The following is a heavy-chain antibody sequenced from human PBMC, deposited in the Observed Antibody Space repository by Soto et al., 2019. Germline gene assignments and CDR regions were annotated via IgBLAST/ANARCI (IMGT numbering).Heavy chain of an antibody. Sequence: GGSLRLSCAASKFTFSTYAMTWVRQAPGKGLVWVSRVNNDGGGTAYADSVEGRFTISRDNAKNTVYLQLNSLRGEDTAVYYCGRGGSEHAMDVWGQGTTVTVSS. CDR1: KFTFSTYA. CDR3: GRGGSEHAMDV. CDR2: VNNDGGGT. J-gene: IGHJ6*02. V-gene: IGHV3-74*01.